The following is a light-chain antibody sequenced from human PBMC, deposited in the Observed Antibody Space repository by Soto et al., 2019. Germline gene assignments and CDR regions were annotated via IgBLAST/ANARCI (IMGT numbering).Light chain of an antibody. J-gene: IGKJ4*01. Sequence: EIVLTQSPGTLSLSPGERATLSCRASQSVSRSYLAWYQQKPGQAPRLLIYDASSRATGIPDRFSGSGSGTDFTLTISRLEPEDFAVYYCQQYGRSPLTFGGGTKVEIK. V-gene: IGKV3-20*01. CDR3: QQYGRSPLT. CDR1: QSVSRSY. CDR2: DAS.